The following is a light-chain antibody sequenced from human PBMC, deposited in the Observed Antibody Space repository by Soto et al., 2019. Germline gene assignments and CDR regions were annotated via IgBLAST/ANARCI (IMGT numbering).Light chain of an antibody. CDR2: SNN. J-gene: IGLJ2*01. Sequence: QSVLTQPPSASGTPGQRVTISCSGSSSNIGSNYVYWYQQLPGTAPNLLIFSNNQRPSGGPGRFSGSKSGTSASLSISGLRSEDEADYYCAAWDDSLSGHVVFGGGTKLTVL. CDR1: SSNIGSNY. V-gene: IGLV1-47*02. CDR3: AAWDDSLSGHVV.